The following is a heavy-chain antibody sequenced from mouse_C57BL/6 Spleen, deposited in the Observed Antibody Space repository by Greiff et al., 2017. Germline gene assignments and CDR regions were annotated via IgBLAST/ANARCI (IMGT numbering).Heavy chain of an antibody. V-gene: IGHV1-72*01. CDR2: IDPISGGT. Sequence: QVQLQQPGAELVKPGASVKLSCKASGYTFTSYWMHWVKQRPGRGLEWIGRIDPISGGTKYNEKFKSKATLTVDKPSSTAYMQLSSLTSEDSAVYYCARDDSRKDYFGYWGQGTTLTVSS. J-gene: IGHJ2*01. CDR1: GYTFTSYW. CDR3: ARDDSRKDYFGY. D-gene: IGHD1-1*01.